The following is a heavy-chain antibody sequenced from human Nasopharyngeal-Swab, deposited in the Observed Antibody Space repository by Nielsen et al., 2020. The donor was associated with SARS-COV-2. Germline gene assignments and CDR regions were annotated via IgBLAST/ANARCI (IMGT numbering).Heavy chain of an antibody. CDR3: ARRGRCSGSSCDMDV. J-gene: IGHJ6*02. D-gene: IGHD2-2*01. V-gene: IGHV1-46*02. CDR1: GYTFNNYY. Sequence: ASVKVSCKASGYTFNNYYIHWVRQDPGQGLEGRGMINPGSGGTTYAQKFQGRVTMTRDTSTSTVFMDLSSLRSEDTAVYYCARRGRCSGSSCDMDVWGQGTTVTVSS. CDR2: INPGSGGT.